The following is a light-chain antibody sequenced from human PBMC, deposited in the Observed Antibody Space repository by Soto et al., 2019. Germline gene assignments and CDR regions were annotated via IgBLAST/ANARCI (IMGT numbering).Light chain of an antibody. CDR2: DFN. V-gene: IGLV2-14*03. CDR3: NSYTSSNTRI. CDR1: SNDIGGYNY. J-gene: IGLJ2*01. Sequence: QYALTQPASVSGSPGQSITISCTGTSNDIGGYNYVSWYQQHPGKAPKLIIYDFNSRPSGVSNRFSGSKSGNTASLTISGLQAEDEADYYCNSYTSSNTRIFGGGTKLTVL.